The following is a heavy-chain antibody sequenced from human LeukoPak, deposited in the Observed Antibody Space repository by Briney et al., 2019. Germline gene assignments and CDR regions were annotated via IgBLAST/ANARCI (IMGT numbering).Heavy chain of an antibody. D-gene: IGHD1-14*01. J-gene: IGHJ4*02. Sequence: GGSLRLSCAASGFSFSRYWMTWVRQAPGKGLEWVANIKGDESDDHYVASVRGRFTISRDNAKRSLYLQMNNLRAEDTGVYYCARGGEEPYYFDYWGQGTLVTVSS. CDR2: IKGDESDD. V-gene: IGHV3-7*04. CDR1: GFSFSRYW. CDR3: ARGGEEPYYFDY.